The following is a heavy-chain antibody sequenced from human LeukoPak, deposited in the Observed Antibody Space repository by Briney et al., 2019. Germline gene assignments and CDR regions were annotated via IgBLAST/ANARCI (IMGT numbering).Heavy chain of an antibody. V-gene: IGHV4-59*08. CDR1: GGSTNDNY. CDR2: VYYTGST. D-gene: IGHD6-13*01. J-gene: IGHJ6*03. Sequence: SETLPLTCTVSGGSTNDNYWSWIRQPPGKGLEWIGYVYYTGSTNYNPSLKSRVTISIDISKNQFFLKLTSVTAADTAFYYCARMGTSSSSWYSEYYYYCYMDVWGKGTTVTVSS. CDR3: ARMGTSSSSWYSEYYYYCYMDV.